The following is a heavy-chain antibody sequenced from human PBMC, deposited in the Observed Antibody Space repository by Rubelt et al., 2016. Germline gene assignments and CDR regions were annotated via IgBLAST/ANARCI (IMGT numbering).Heavy chain of an antibody. Sequence: QVQLVQSGAEVKKPGSSVKVSCKASGGTFSSYAISWVRQAPGQGLEWMGWMNPNSGNAGYAQKLQGRVTMTRNTSINTTYMELSSLGSEDTAVYNCARGRSTNRESYYWFDYWGQGTLVTVSS. D-gene: IGHD2-8*01. CDR1: GGTFSSYA. J-gene: IGHJ4*02. CDR3: ARGRSTNRESYYWFDY. CDR2: MNPNSGNA. V-gene: IGHV1-8*02.